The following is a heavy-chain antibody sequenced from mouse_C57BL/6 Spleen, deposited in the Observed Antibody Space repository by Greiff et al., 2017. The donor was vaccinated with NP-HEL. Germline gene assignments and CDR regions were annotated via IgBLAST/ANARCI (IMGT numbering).Heavy chain of an antibody. V-gene: IGHV5-17*01. J-gene: IGHJ4*01. CDR2: ISSGSSTI. Sequence: EVKLMESGGGLVKPGGSLKLSCAASGFTFSDYGMHWVRQAPEKGLEWVAYISSGSSTIYYADTVKGRFTISRDNAKNTLFLQMTSLRSEDTAMYYCAKGLRRSDYYAMDYWGQGTSVTVSS. CDR3: AKGLRRSDYYAMDY. CDR1: GFTFSDYG. D-gene: IGHD2-2*01.